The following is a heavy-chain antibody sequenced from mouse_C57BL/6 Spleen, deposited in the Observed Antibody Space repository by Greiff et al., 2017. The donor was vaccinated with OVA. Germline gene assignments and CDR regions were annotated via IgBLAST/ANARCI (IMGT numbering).Heavy chain of an antibody. CDR2: IFPGSGST. V-gene: IGHV1-75*01. Sequence: VHLVESGPELVKPGASVKISCKASGYTFTDYYINWVKQRPGQGLEWIGWIFPGSGSTYYNEQFKGKATLTVDKSSSTAYMSLSSLTSEDSAVYFCARSSNYGKNAMDYWGQGTSVTVSS. CDR3: ARSSNYGKNAMDY. J-gene: IGHJ4*01. D-gene: IGHD2-1*01. CDR1: GYTFTDYY.